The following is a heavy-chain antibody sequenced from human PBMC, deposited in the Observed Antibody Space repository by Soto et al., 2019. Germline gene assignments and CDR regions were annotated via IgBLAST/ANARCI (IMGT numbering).Heavy chain of an antibody. CDR3: VKDESINWYSGHFRH. CDR2: INWNSGSI. D-gene: IGHD6-13*01. CDR1: GFTFDDYA. Sequence: PGGSLRLSCAASGFTFDDYAMHWVRQVPGKCLEWVSGINWNSGSIGYGDSVKGRFAISRDNAKNSLHLQMNSLGAEDTAFYYCVKDESINWYSGHFRHWGQGXLVTVYS. J-gene: IGHJ1*01. V-gene: IGHV3-9*01.